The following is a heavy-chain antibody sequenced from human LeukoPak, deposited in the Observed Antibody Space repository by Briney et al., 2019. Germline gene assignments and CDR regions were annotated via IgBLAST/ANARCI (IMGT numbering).Heavy chain of an antibody. J-gene: IGHJ4*02. D-gene: IGHD3-3*01. V-gene: IGHV3-7*01. CDR3: ARPDYDFWSGYYTYYFDY. CDR1: GFTFSSYW. CDR2: IKQDGSEK. Sequence: GSLSLSCAASGFTFSSYWMSWVRQAPGKGLEWVANIKQDGSEKYYVDSVKGRFTISRDNAKNSLYLQMNSLRAEDTAVYYCARPDYDFWSGYYTYYFDYWGQGTLVTVSS.